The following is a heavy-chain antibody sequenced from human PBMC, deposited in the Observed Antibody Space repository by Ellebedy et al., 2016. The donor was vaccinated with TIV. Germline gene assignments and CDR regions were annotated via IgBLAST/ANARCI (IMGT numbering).Heavy chain of an antibody. J-gene: IGHJ6*02. Sequence: GGSLRLXXAASGFTFSRYDMHWVRQSTRKGLEWVASIDNAGDTYYPGSVKGRFTISRENAKNSLYLQMNSLRVEDTAVYYCTRFEIISGRGYGMDVWGQGTTVTVSS. V-gene: IGHV3-13*01. CDR3: TRFEIISGRGYGMDV. D-gene: IGHD3-10*01. CDR2: IDNAGDT. CDR1: GFTFSRYD.